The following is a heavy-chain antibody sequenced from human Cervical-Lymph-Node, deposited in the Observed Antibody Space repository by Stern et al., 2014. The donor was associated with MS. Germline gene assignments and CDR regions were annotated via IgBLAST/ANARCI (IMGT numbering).Heavy chain of an antibody. V-gene: IGHV3-9*01. J-gene: IGHJ4*02. CDR1: GFTFDDYA. CDR3: AKDIGRRDE. D-gene: IGHD2-15*01. Sequence: EVQLVESGGGLVQPGRSLRLSCAASGFTFDDYAMHWVRQAPGKGLEWVSGISWNSGSIGYADSVKGRFTISRDNAKNSLYLQMNSLRAEDTALYYCAKDIGRRDEWGQGTLVTVSS. CDR2: ISWNSGSI.